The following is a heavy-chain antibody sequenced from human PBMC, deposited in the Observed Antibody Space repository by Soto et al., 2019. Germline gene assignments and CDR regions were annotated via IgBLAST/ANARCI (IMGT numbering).Heavy chain of an antibody. CDR3: ARVGYYYGSGSSKGAGPLDY. Sequence: QVQLVESGGGVVQPGRSLRLSCAASGFTFSSYGMHWVRQAPGKGLEWVAVIWYDGSNKYYADSVKGRFTISRDNSKNTLYLQINSLRAEDTAVYYCARVGYYYGSGSSKGAGPLDYWGQGTLVTVSS. CDR1: GFTFSSYG. J-gene: IGHJ4*02. CDR2: IWYDGSNK. D-gene: IGHD3-10*01. V-gene: IGHV3-33*01.